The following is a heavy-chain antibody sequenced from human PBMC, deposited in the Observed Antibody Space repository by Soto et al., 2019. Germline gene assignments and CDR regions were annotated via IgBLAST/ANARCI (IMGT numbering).Heavy chain of an antibody. CDR3: AKQFSGWSYYFDY. Sequence: QVQLVESGGGVVQPGRSLRLSCAASGFTFSTNAMHWVRQAPGKGLAWVAVISYDGSTRYYADSMKGRFTISRDNSKNTLYLQMNNLRAEDTAVYYCAKQFSGWSYYFDYWGQGTLVTVSS. D-gene: IGHD6-19*01. CDR1: GFTFSTNA. CDR2: ISYDGSTR. J-gene: IGHJ4*02. V-gene: IGHV3-30-3*02.